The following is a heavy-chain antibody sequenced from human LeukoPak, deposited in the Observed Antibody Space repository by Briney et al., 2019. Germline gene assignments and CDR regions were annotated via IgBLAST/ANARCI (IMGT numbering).Heavy chain of an antibody. J-gene: IGHJ5*02. CDR1: GLTFSEYY. Sequence: VWGLTLSSPASGLTFSEYYMSGVRQARGKVLEWVSYISSSGSTIYYADSVKGRFTISRDNAKNSLYLQMNSLRAEDTAVYYCARDGEQQLLDPWGQGTLVTVYS. CDR3: ARDGEQQLLDP. V-gene: IGHV3-11*01. D-gene: IGHD6-13*01. CDR2: ISSSGSTI.